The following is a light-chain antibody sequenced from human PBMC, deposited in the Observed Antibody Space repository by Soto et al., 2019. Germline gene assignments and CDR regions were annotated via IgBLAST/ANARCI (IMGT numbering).Light chain of an antibody. CDR2: KVS. J-gene: IGKJ4*01. V-gene: IGKV2-30*01. Sequence: DVVMTQSPLTLPVTLGQPASISCRSSQSLVYSDGNTYLNWFQQRPGQSPRRLIYKVSNRDSGVPDRFSGSGSGTHFTLRITRVEAEDVGLYYCMQATHWPLTFGGGTKVEIK. CDR1: QSLVYSDGNTY. CDR3: MQATHWPLT.